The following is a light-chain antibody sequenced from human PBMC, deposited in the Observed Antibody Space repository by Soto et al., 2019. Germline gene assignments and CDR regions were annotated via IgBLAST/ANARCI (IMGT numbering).Light chain of an antibody. CDR3: CSYAGSRTRV. Sequence: QSVLTQPASVSGSPGQSITISCTGTSSDVGTYNLVSWYQQHPGKAPKLMIYEGNKRPSGVSNRFSGSKSGNTASLTISGLQAEDEADYYCCSYAGSRTRVFGGGTKLTAL. J-gene: IGLJ2*01. CDR2: EGN. V-gene: IGLV2-23*01. CDR1: SSDVGTYNL.